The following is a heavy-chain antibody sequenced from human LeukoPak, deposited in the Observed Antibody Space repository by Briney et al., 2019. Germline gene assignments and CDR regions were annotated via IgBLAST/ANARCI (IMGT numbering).Heavy chain of an antibody. CDR3: ARGGSGSYIGAFDI. CDR2: IYHSGNP. D-gene: IGHD3-10*01. J-gene: IGHJ3*02. CDR1: GYSISSGYY. Sequence: SETLSLTCTVSGYSISSGYYWGLIRQPPGKGLEWIGCIYHSGNPYYNPSLKSRVTISVDTSKNQFSLKLTSVTAADTAVYYCARGGSGSYIGAFDIWGQGTMVTVSS. V-gene: IGHV4-38-2*02.